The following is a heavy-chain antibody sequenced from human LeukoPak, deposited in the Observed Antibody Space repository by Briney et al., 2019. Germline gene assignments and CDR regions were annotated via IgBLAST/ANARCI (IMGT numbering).Heavy chain of an antibody. J-gene: IGHJ6*02. Sequence: GGSLRLSCAASGFIFSPYAMSWVRQAPGKGLEWVAGIAGGDDRFYADSVKGRFSISRDNSKNTVDLQMNSLRVEDTAVYYCARDRNYGMDVWGQGTTVTVSS. V-gene: IGHV3-23*01. CDR1: GFIFSPYA. CDR3: ARDRNYGMDV. CDR2: IAGGDDR.